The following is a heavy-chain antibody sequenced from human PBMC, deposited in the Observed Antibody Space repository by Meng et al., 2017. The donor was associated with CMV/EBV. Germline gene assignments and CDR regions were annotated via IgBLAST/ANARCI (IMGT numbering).Heavy chain of an antibody. CDR2: IKQDGSEK. Sequence: GGSLRLSCAASGFTFNNYWMNWVRQAPGKGLEWVANIKQDGSEKYYVDSVKGRFTIFRDNSKNSLYLQMNSLRTEDTALYYCAKDIGYSSGWSLDYWGQGTLVTVSS. CDR3: AKDIGYSSGWSLDY. J-gene: IGHJ4*02. V-gene: IGHV3-7*03. CDR1: GFTFNNYW. D-gene: IGHD6-19*01.